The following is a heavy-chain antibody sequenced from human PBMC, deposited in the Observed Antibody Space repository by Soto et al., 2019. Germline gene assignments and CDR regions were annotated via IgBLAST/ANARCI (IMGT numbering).Heavy chain of an antibody. J-gene: IGHJ4*02. V-gene: IGHV4-34*01. CDR2: INHSGST. D-gene: IGHD4-17*01. Sequence: QVQLQQWGAGLLKPSETLSLTCAVYGGSFSGYYWSWIRQPPGKGLEWIGEINHSGSTNYNPSLKSRVTISVDTSKNQFSLKLCSVTAADTAVYYCARTFRVTTNDYWGQGTLVTVSS. CDR3: ARTFRVTTNDY. CDR1: GGSFSGYY.